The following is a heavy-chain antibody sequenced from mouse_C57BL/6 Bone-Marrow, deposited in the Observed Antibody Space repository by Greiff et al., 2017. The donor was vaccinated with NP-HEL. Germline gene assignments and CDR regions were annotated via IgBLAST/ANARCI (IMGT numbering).Heavy chain of an antibody. CDR1: GFNIKDDY. CDR3: TTGRVYYYGSSPDWYFDV. CDR2: IDPGNGDT. J-gene: IGHJ1*03. D-gene: IGHD1-1*01. Sequence: EVQLQQSGAELVRPGASVKLSCTASGFNIKDDYMHWVKQRPEQGLEWIGWIDPGNGDTEYASKFQGKATITADTSSNTAYLQLSSLTSEDTAVYYCTTGRVYYYGSSPDWYFDVWGTGTTVTVSS. V-gene: IGHV14-4*01.